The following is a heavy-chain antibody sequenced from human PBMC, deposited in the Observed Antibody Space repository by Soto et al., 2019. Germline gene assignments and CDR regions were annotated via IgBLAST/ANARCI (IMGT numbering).Heavy chain of an antibody. CDR1: GGSFRGYY. Sequence: SETLSLTCAFYGGSFRGYYWSWIRQPPGKGLEWIGEVNHSGSTNYNPSLKSRVTISVDTSKNQFSLSLSSVTAADTAVYYCARRGYSYGFFDPWGQGTLVTVSS. V-gene: IGHV4-34*01. CDR3: ARRGYSYGFFDP. J-gene: IGHJ5*02. D-gene: IGHD5-18*01. CDR2: VNHSGST.